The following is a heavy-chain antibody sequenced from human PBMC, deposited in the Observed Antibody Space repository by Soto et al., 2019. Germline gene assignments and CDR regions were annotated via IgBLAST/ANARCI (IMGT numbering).Heavy chain of an antibody. CDR2: INHSGST. V-gene: IGHV4-34*01. CDR1: GGPISSYY. J-gene: IGHJ4*02. CDR3: ASLRVGVATIGRAETDY. Sequence: SETLSLTCTVSGGPISSYYWSWIRQPPGKGLEWIGEINHSGSTNYNPSLKSRVTISVDTSTNQFSLKLSSVTAADTAVYYCASLRVGVATIGRAETDYWRQGTLVTVS. D-gene: IGHD5-12*01.